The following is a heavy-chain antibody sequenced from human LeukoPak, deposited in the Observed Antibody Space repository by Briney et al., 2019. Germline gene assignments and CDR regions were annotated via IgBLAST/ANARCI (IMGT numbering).Heavy chain of an antibody. CDR1: GIPLSKFS. J-gene: IGHJ6*02. V-gene: IGHV3-30*04. CDR2: ISYDGSHK. D-gene: IGHD6-19*01. Sequence: GGALRLSCAVSGIPLSKFSIPWVRPASGKGLEWVAVISYDGSHKYFGDSVKGRFTISRDNSKNTLYLQMNSLRTDDTAVYYCATDLGAVSKGYGLDVWGQGTTVTVSS. CDR3: ATDLGAVSKGYGLDV.